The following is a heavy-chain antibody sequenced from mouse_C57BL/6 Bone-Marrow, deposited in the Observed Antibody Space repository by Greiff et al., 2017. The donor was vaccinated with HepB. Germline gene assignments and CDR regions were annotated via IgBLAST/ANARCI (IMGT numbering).Heavy chain of an antibody. CDR1: GYAFSSSW. Sequence: QVQLKQSGPELVKPGASVKISCKASGYAFSSSWMNWVKQRPGKGLEWIGRIYPGDGDTNYNGKFKGKATLTADKSSSTAYMQLSSLTSEDSAVYFCARGGYCPFAYWGQGTLVTVSA. CDR3: ARGGYCPFAY. V-gene: IGHV1-82*01. J-gene: IGHJ3*01. D-gene: IGHD2-14*01. CDR2: IYPGDGDT.